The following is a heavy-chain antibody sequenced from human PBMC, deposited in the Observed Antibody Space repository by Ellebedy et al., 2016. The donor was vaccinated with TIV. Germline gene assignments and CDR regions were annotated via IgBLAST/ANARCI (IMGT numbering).Heavy chain of an antibody. Sequence: PGGSLRLSCEASGFTFNNNAVSWVRQAPGKGLEWISGTGSTFSADSVQGRFTVSRDNSKQMVYLQMNSLTSEDTGVYYCAREAGISSFRHWYIDLWGRGTLVIVSS. V-gene: IGHV3-53*01. CDR1: GFTFNNNA. J-gene: IGHJ2*01. CDR2: TGST. CDR3: AREAGISSFRHWYIDL. D-gene: IGHD6-6*01.